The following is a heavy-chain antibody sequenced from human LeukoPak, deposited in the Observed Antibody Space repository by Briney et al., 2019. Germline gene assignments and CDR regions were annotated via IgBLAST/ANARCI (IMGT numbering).Heavy chain of an antibody. D-gene: IGHD1-26*01. CDR2: IYYSGST. V-gene: IGHV4-39*01. CDR3: ARHSSFFSPLYP. J-gene: IGHJ5*02. CDR1: GGSISGSSYY. Sequence: SETLSPTCAVSGGSISGSSYYWGWIRQPPGKGLEWIGSIYYSGSTYYNSSLKSRLTISVDTSKNQFSLKLSSVTAADAAAYYCARHSSFFSPLYPWGQGTLVTVSS.